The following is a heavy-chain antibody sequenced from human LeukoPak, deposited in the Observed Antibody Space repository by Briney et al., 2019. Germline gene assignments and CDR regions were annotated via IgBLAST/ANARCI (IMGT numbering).Heavy chain of an antibody. D-gene: IGHD3-22*01. CDR2: IYTGGNT. CDR3: ARGDDSGYYDYFDY. Sequence: GGSLRLSCAASRFTVDSNYLSWVRQAPGKGLEWVSTIYTGGNTYYAASVKGRFTISRDFSKNTVFLHMNSLRAEDTAMYYCARGDDSGYYDYFDYWGQGALVTVSS. CDR1: RFTVDSNY. V-gene: IGHV3-53*01. J-gene: IGHJ4*02.